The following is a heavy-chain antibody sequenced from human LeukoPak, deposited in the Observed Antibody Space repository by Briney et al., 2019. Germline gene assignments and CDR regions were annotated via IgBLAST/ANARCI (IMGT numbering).Heavy chain of an antibody. CDR1: GYSFTSYW. Sequence: GESLKISCKGSGYSFTSYWIGWVCQMPGKGLEWMGIIYSGDSDTRYSPSFQDQVTISADKSISTAYLQWSSLKASDTAMYYCARSRGQQWLVGFFDYWGQGTLVTVSS. V-gene: IGHV5-51*01. D-gene: IGHD6-19*01. J-gene: IGHJ4*02. CDR2: IYSGDSDT. CDR3: ARSRGQQWLVGFFDY.